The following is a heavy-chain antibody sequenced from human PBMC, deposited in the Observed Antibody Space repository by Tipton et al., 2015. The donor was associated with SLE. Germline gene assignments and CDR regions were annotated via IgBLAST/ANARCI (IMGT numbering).Heavy chain of an antibody. D-gene: IGHD6-6*01. CDR1: GYSISPYY. CDR2: INHSGST. Sequence: TLSLTCTVSGYSISPYYWSWIRQPPGKGLEWIGEINHSGSTNYNPSLKSRVTISVDTSKNQFSLKLSSVTAADTAVYYCARGLTYSSSSYYYYYYMDVWGKGTTVTVSS. V-gene: IGHV4-34*01. J-gene: IGHJ6*03. CDR3: ARGLTYSSSSYYYYYYMDV.